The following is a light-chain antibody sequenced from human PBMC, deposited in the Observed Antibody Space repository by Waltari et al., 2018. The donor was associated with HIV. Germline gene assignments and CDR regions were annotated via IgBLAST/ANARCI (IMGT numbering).Light chain of an antibody. CDR1: SSDVGAYNY. CDR3: SSYAGSNTVV. J-gene: IGLJ2*01. CDR2: EVN. Sequence: QSALTQPPSASGSPGQSVTISCTGTSSDVGAYNYVSWYQQHPGKAPKLMIYEVNKRPSWFPDRFSASKSVNTASLSVSGLQAEDEADYYCSSYAGSNTVVFGGGTKLTVL. V-gene: IGLV2-8*01.